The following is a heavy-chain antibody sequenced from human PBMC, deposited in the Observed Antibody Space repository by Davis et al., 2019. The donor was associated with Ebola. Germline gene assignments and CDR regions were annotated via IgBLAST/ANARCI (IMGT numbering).Heavy chain of an antibody. J-gene: IGHJ4*02. CDR1: GFTFRNYA. CDR3: TRDTAIVVFDY. CDR2: VSHSEREK. Sequence: GEFLKISCAASGFTFRNYAMHWVRQAPGKGLEWVAVVSHSEREKFYADSVKGRFTISRDNSENTLYLQMNSLTADDTAVYYCTRDTAIVVFDYWGQGTLVTVSS. V-gene: IGHV3-30*04. D-gene: IGHD2/OR15-2a*01.